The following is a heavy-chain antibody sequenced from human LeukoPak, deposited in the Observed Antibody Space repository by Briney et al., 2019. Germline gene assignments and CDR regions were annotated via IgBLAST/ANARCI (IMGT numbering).Heavy chain of an antibody. V-gene: IGHV1-2*02. D-gene: IGHD3-16*01. J-gene: IGHJ4*02. CDR3: ARLGSLGVTLVWGGPSRTTIDY. CDR1: GYTFTSYY. CDR2: INPSSGGT. Sequence: APVKVSCKASGYTFTSYYIHWVRQAPGQGPERLGWINPSSGGTDYAQKFQGRVTMTRDTSTNTAYMELTSLRSDDTAVYYCARLGSLGVTLVWGGPSRTTIDYWGQGTLVTVSS.